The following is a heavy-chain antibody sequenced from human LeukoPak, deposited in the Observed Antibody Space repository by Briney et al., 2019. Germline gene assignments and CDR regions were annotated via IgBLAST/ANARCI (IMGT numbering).Heavy chain of an antibody. J-gene: IGHJ3*02. CDR3: ARAGPSVTNDAFDI. D-gene: IGHD1-1*01. CDR1: GFTVSRNY. CDR2: IYRGGST. Sequence: GGSLRLSCAASGFTVSRNYMTWVRQAPGKGLEWVSVIYRGGSTYYEASVKGRFTISRDNSKNTLYLQMNSLRAEDTAVYYCARAGPSVTNDAFDILVEGTMVSVRS. V-gene: IGHV3-53*01.